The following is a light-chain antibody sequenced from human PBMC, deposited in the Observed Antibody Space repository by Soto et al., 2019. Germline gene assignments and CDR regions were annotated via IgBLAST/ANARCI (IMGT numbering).Light chain of an antibody. J-gene: IGKJ5*01. CDR1: QSVSSSY. Sequence: EIVLTQSPGTLSLSPGERATLSCRASQSVSSSYLAWYQQKPGQAPRLLIYGASSRTTGIPGRFRGSGSGTDFTLTISRVEPEDYAVYYCQQYGSFTFGQGTRLEIK. CDR3: QQYGSFT. CDR2: GAS. V-gene: IGKV3-20*01.